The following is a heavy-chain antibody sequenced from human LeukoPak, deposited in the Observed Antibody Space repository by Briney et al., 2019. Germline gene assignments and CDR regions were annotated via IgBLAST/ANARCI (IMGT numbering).Heavy chain of an antibody. V-gene: IGHV4-34*01. J-gene: IGHJ4*02. CDR3: ARGGGYSYGLIWRY. Sequence: PSETLSLTCAVYGGSFSGYYWSWIRQPPGKGLEWIGEINHSGSTNYNPSLKSRVTISVDTSKNQFSLKLSSVTAADTAVYYCARGGGYSYGLIWRYWGQGTLVTVSS. CDR2: INHSGST. D-gene: IGHD5-18*01. CDR1: GGSFSGYY.